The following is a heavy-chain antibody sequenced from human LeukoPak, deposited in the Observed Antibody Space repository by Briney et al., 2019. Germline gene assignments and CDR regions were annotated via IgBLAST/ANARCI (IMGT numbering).Heavy chain of an antibody. CDR2: IHDSGST. Sequence: SETLSLICTVSGGTISSYYWNWIRQPPGKGLEWIGYIHDSGSTKYNPSLKSRVAISVDTSKNQFSLKLSSVTAADTAVYYCARWSYSGRAFDYWGQGTLVTVSS. D-gene: IGHD6-19*01. V-gene: IGHV4-59*08. CDR1: GGTISSYY. J-gene: IGHJ4*02. CDR3: ARWSYSGRAFDY.